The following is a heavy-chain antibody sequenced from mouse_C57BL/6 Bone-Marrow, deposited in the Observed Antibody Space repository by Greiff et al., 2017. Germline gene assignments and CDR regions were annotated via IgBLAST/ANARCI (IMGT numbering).Heavy chain of an antibody. CDR2: ISDGGSYT. CDR3: ARDRSYFDY. J-gene: IGHJ2*01. V-gene: IGHV5-4*01. CDR1: GFTFSSYA. Sequence: DVKLVESGGGLVKPGGSLKLSCAASGFTFSSYAMSWVRQTPEKRLEWVATISDGGSYTYYPDNLKGRFTISRDNAKNNMYLQMSHLKSEDTAMYYCARDRSYFDYWGQGTTLTVSA.